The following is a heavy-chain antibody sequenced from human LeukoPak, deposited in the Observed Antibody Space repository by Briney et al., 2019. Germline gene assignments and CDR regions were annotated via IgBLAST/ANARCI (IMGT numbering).Heavy chain of an antibody. V-gene: IGHV3-23*01. Sequence: QPGGSLRLSCAASGFTFSSYAMSWVRQAPGKGLEWVSAISGSGSSSYYADSVKGRFTISRDIPKNTLYLQMNSLRAEDTAVYYCAKARYGDFRPSFDYWGQGTLVTVSS. D-gene: IGHD4-17*01. J-gene: IGHJ4*02. CDR1: GFTFSSYA. CDR2: ISGSGSSS. CDR3: AKARYGDFRPSFDY.